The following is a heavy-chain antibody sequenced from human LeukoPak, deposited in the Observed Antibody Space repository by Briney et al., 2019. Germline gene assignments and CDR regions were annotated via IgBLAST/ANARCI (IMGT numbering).Heavy chain of an antibody. J-gene: IGHJ2*01. CDR2: IYPGDSDT. CDR1: GYSFTSYW. Sequence: GESLKISCKGSGYSFTSYWIGWMRQMPGKGLEWMGIIYPGDSDTRYSPSFQGQVTISADKSISTAYLQWSSLKASDTAMYYCARHGPGITMVRGVHWYFDLWGRGTLVTVSS. D-gene: IGHD3-10*01. V-gene: IGHV5-51*01. CDR3: ARHGPGITMVRGVHWYFDL.